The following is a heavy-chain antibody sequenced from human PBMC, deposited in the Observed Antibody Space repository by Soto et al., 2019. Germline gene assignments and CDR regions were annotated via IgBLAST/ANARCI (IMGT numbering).Heavy chain of an antibody. CDR1: GDSVSSNSAA. V-gene: IGHV6-1*01. D-gene: IGHD2-2*01. Sequence: SQTLSLTCAISGDSVSSNSAAWNWIRQSPSRGLEWLGRTYYRSKWYNDYAVSVKSRITINPDTSKNQFSLQLNSVTPEDTAVYYCAKSIVVVTAARLGDAFDIWGQGTMVTVSS. CDR3: AKSIVVVTAARLGDAFDI. J-gene: IGHJ3*02. CDR2: TYYRSKWYN.